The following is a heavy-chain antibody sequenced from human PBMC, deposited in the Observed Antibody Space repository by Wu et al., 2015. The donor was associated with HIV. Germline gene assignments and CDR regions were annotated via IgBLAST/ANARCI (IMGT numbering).Heavy chain of an antibody. D-gene: IGHD3-3*02. J-gene: IGHJ2*01. V-gene: IGHV4-30-4*08. CDR3: ARTIFGAPWYFDL. CDR2: ISSSGRT. CDR1: GDSINSGDYY. Sequence: QVQLQESGPGLVKPSQTLSLTSTVSGDSINSGDYYWSWIRQSPGKGLDSFGYISSSGRTNYNPSLKSRFIISIDTSKNQISLKLTSVTAADTAIYYCARTIFGAPWYFDLWGRGTLVTVSS.